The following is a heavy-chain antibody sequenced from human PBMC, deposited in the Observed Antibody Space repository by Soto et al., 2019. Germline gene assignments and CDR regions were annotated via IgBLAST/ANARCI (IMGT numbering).Heavy chain of an antibody. Sequence: SETLSLTCAVYGGSFSGYYWSWIRQPPGKGLEWIGEINHSGSTNYNPSLKSRVTISVDTSKNQFSLKLSSVTAADTAVYYCARDFPAPRYFDHWGQGTLVTVSS. CDR3: ARDFPAPRYFDH. CDR2: INHSGST. J-gene: IGHJ4*02. CDR1: GGSFSGYY. V-gene: IGHV4-34*01.